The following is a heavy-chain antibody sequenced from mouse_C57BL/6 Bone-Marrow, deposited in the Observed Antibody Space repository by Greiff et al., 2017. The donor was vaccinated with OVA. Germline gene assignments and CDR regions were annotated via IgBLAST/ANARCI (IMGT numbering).Heavy chain of an antibody. J-gene: IGHJ3*01. CDR1: GYTFTSYW. CDR3: ARWTGAY. CDR2: IHPNSGST. Sequence: QVQLQQPGAELVKPGASVKLSCKASGYTFTSYWMHWVKQRPGQGLEWIGMIHPNSGSTNYHEKFKSKATLTVDKSPSTAYMKLGSLTSEDSAVYYCARWTGAYWGQGTLVTVSA. V-gene: IGHV1-64*01.